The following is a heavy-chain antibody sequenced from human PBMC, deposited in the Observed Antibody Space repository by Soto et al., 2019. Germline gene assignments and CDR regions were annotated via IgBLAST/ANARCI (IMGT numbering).Heavy chain of an antibody. V-gene: IGHV3-7*01. CDR3: ARVGAEHSSSSFDY. D-gene: IGHD6-6*01. CDR1: GFTFSGYW. J-gene: IGHJ4*02. CDR2: IKQDGSEK. Sequence: EVQLVESGGGLVQPGGSLRLSCAASGFTFSGYWMSWVRQAPGKGLEWVANIKQDGSEKYYVDSVKGRFTISRDNAKNSLYLQMNSLRAEDTALYYCARVGAEHSSSSFDYWGQGTLVTVSS.